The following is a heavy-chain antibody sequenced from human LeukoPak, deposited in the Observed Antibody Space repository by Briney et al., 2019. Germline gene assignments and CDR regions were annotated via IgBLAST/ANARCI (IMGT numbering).Heavy chain of an antibody. V-gene: IGHV3-48*03. CDR3: VREYWYFDL. CDR1: GITFSSYE. Sequence: GGSLRLSCAASGITFSSYEMNWVRQAPGKGLEWVSCISSSGSTMYYADSVKGRFTISRDNAKNSIYLQMNSLTAEDTAVYYCVREYWYFDLWGRGTLVTVSS. J-gene: IGHJ2*01. CDR2: ISSSGSTM.